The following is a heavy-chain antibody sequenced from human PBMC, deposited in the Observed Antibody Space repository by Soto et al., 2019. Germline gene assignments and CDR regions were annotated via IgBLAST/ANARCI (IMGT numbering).Heavy chain of an antibody. Sequence: GGSLRLSCAASGFTFDDYAMHWVRQAPGKGLEWVSGISWNSGSIGYADSVKGRFTISRDNAKNSLYLQMNSLRAEDTALYYCAKDTYGSGSWYYGMDVWGQRTTVTVSS. CDR3: AKDTYGSGSWYYGMDV. J-gene: IGHJ6*02. D-gene: IGHD3-10*01. CDR1: GFTFDDYA. CDR2: ISWNSGSI. V-gene: IGHV3-9*01.